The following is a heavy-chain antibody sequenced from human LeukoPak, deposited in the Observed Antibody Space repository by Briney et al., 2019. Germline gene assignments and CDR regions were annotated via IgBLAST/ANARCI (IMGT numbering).Heavy chain of an antibody. CDR1: RVTFNDAW. CDR3: IAATSCGWCLAF. D-gene: IGHD6-19*01. V-gene: IGHV3-15*01. Sequence: GGSLRHSCEVSRVTFNDAWMSWVRQAPGEGLEWVGRIKTKAFGGTPEYAPPVKSRFTISRDDSKNTLYLQINSVRKQGTPPYCCIAATSCGWCLAFWGQGTLVTVSS. J-gene: IGHJ4*02. CDR2: IKTKAFGGTP.